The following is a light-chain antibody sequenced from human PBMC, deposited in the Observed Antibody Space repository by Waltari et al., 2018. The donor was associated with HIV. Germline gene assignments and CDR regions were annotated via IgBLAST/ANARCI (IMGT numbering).Light chain of an antibody. J-gene: IGLJ3*02. CDR2: NND. CDR1: YPNIGSNT. Sequence: QSLLPQPPSASGTPGQRVTIYCSGSYPNIGSNTVNCHQQLPGSAPRAVIYNNDQRPSGVPDRFSGSKSGTSASLAISGLQSEDQGDYYCASWDDKLDGWVFGGGTRLTVL. CDR3: ASWDDKLDGWV. V-gene: IGLV1-44*01.